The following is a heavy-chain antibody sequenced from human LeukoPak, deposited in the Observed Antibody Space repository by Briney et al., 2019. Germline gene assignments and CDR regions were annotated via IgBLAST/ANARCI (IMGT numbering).Heavy chain of an antibody. D-gene: IGHD1-26*01. CDR3: AVGLTI. Sequence: PGTSLRLSCAASGFTFDNYAMHWVRQAPGKGLEWVALISNDGTNKYYADSVKGRFTMSRDNSKSTVYLQVNSLRAEDTAVYYCAVGLTIWGQGIMVTVSS. V-gene: IGHV3-30-3*01. CDR2: ISNDGTNK. J-gene: IGHJ3*02. CDR1: GFTFDNYA.